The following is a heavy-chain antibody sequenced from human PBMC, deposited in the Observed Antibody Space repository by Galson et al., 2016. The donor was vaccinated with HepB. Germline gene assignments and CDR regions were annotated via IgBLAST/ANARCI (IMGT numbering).Heavy chain of an antibody. D-gene: IGHD1-26*01. J-gene: IGHJ4*02. V-gene: IGHV3-30-3*01. CDR2: TDGTNK. CDR3: ANNPIVGVPHYFDY. CDR1: GFTFSNYA. Sequence: SLRLSCAVSGFTFSNYAMHWVRQAPGKGLEWVAVTDGTNKYYADSVKGRFTISRDDSKSTLYLQMDRLRAEDTAVYYLANNPIVGVPHYFDYWGQGTLVTVSS.